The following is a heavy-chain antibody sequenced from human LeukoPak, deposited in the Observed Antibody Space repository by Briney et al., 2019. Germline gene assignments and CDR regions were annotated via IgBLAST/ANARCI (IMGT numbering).Heavy chain of an antibody. CDR3: AGGPYYDFWSGYKGEYFQH. CDR1: GGTFSSYT. J-gene: IGHJ1*01. CDR2: IIPILGIA. Sequence: SVKVSCKASGGTFSSYTISWARQAPGQGLEWMGRIIPILGIANYAQKFQGRVTITADKSTSTAYMELSSLRSEDTAVYYCAGGPYYDFWSGYKGEYFQHWGQGTLVTVSS. D-gene: IGHD3-3*01. V-gene: IGHV1-69*02.